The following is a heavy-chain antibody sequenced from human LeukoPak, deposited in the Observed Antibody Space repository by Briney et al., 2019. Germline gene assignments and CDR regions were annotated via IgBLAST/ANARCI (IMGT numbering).Heavy chain of an antibody. Sequence: SETLSLTCTVSGGSISSSSYYWGWIRQPPGEGLQWIGSVYYRGNTYSNPSLESRITMSVDTSKNQFSLRLTSVTAADTALYYCARDTVPPRNATEQKTGTYYWGLGTLVTVSS. CDR3: ARDTVPPRNATEQKTGTYY. D-gene: IGHD7-27*01. V-gene: IGHV4-39*02. J-gene: IGHJ4*01. CDR2: VYYRGNT. CDR1: GGSISSSSYY.